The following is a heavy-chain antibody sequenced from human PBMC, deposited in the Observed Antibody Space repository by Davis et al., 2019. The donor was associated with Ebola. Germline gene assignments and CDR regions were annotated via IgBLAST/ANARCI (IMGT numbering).Heavy chain of an antibody. CDR3: AKVHPPTTVTTGWFDP. Sequence: PGQSLRLSCAASGFILSSYAMSWVRQAPGKGLEWVSSISVRSITYHADSVKGRFTISRDNSKNTRYLQMNSLRAEDTAVYYCAKVHPPTTVTTGWFDPWGQGTLVTVSS. CDR2: ISVRSIT. D-gene: IGHD4-17*01. CDR1: GFILSSYA. V-gene: IGHV3-23*01. J-gene: IGHJ5*02.